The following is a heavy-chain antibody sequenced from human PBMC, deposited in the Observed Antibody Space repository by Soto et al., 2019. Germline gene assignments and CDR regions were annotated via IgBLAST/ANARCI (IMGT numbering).Heavy chain of an antibody. J-gene: IGHJ4*02. D-gene: IGHD3-22*01. CDR1: GFTFSSYG. Sequence: PGGSLRLSCAASGFTFSSYGMHWVRQAPGKGLEWVAVISYDGSNKYYADSVKGRFTISRDNSKNALYLQMNSLRAEDTAVYYCANLRDSGYDFSYYDSSGYFSTDYWGQGTLVTVSS. CDR2: ISYDGSNK. CDR3: ANLRDSGYDFSYYDSSGYFSTDY. V-gene: IGHV3-30*18.